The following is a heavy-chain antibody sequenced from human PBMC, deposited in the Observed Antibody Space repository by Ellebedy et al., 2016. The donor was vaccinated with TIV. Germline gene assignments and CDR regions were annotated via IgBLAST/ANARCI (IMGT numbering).Heavy chain of an antibody. CDR1: GFTFTSSA. D-gene: IGHD5-24*01. CDR2: IIPIFGTA. CDR3: ARARDGYANYYGMDV. Sequence: ASVKVSCKASGFTFTSSAVQWVRQAPGQGLEWMGGIIPIFGTANYAQKFQGRVTITADKSTSTAYMELSSLRSEDTAVYYCARARDGYANYYGMDVWGQGTTVTVSS. J-gene: IGHJ6*02. V-gene: IGHV1-69*06.